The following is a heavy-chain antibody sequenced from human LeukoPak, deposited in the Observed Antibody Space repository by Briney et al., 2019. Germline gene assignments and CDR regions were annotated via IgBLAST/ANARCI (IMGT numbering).Heavy chain of an antibody. CDR1: GFTFSSYS. J-gene: IGHJ4*02. Sequence: GGSLRLSCAASGFTFSSYSMNWVRQAPGKGLEWVSYISSSSSTICYADSVKGRFTISRDNAKNSLYLQMNSLRAEDTAVYYCARLTSSGWPQFDYWGQGTLVTVSS. V-gene: IGHV3-48*01. CDR2: ISSSSSTI. CDR3: ARLTSSGWPQFDY. D-gene: IGHD6-25*01.